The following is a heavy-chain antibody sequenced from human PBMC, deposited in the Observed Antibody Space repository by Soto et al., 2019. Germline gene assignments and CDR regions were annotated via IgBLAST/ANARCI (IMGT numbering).Heavy chain of an antibody. Sequence: GGSLRLSCAASGFTFSSYGMHWVRQAPGKGLEWVAVISYDGSNKYYADSVKGRFTISRDNSKNTLYLQMNSLRAEDTAVYYCAKARDAFDIWGQGTMVTVSS. CDR3: AKARDAFDI. V-gene: IGHV3-30*18. CDR2: ISYDGSNK. CDR1: GFTFSSYG. J-gene: IGHJ3*02.